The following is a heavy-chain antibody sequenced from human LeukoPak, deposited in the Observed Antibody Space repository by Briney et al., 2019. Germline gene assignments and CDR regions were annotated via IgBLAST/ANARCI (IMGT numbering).Heavy chain of an antibody. Sequence: ASVKVSCKASGYTFTSYDINWVRQATGQGLEWMGWMNPNSGNTGYAQKFQDRVTMTRDTSISTAYMELSRLRSDDTAVYYCARDGGYYGSVWFDSWGQGTLVTVSS. D-gene: IGHD3-10*01. V-gene: IGHV1-8*01. CDR1: GYTFTSYD. CDR3: ARDGGYYGSVWFDS. J-gene: IGHJ5*01. CDR2: MNPNSGNT.